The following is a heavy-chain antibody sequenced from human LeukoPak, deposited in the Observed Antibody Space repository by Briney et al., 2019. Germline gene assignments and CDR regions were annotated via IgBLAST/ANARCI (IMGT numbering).Heavy chain of an antibody. D-gene: IGHD6-13*01. CDR2: INHSGST. V-gene: IGHV4-34*01. Sequence: PSETLSLTCAVYGGSFSGYYWSWIRQPPGKGLEWIGEINHSGSTNYNPSLKSRVTISVDTSKNQFSLKLSSVTAADTAVYYCAREKVRLGSSWYVTEYGMDVWGQGTTVTVSS. CDR3: AREKVRLGSSWYVTEYGMDV. CDR1: GGSFSGYY. J-gene: IGHJ6*02.